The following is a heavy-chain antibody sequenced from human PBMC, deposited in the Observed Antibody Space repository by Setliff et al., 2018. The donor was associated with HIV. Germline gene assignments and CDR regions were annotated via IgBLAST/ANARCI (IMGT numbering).Heavy chain of an antibody. D-gene: IGHD1-26*01. CDR1: GGSFSGYY. J-gene: IGHJ4*02. CDR3: AGGPGTTSIDY. Sequence: SETLSLTCAVYGGSFSGYYWSWIRQPPGKGLEWIGESNHSGSTNYNMSLWSRVTISLDASRNQFSLELISVTAADTAVYYCAGGPGTTSIDYWAQGTLVTVS. V-gene: IGHV4-34*01. CDR2: SNHSGST.